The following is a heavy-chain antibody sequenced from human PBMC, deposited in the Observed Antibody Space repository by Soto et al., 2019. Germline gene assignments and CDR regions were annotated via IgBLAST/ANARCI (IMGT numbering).Heavy chain of an antibody. Sequence: ASVKVSCKASGGTFSTYGIIWVRQAPGQGLEWMGGIIPIFGTVNYAQKFQGRVTITADESTSTAYMELSGLRSEDTAVYYCARVSDCGGGNCYFGVDYWGQGTLVTVSS. CDR3: ARVSDCGGGNCYFGVDY. V-gene: IGHV1-69*13. D-gene: IGHD2-15*01. CDR1: GGTFSTYG. CDR2: IIPIFGTV. J-gene: IGHJ4*02.